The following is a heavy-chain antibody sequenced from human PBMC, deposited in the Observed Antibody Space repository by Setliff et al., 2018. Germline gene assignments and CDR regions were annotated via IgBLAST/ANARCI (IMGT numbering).Heavy chain of an antibody. CDR1: GFTFSTNW. CDR2: IKPDGSEK. CDR3: ARVGATLSTFDY. Sequence: GGSLRLSCAASGFTFSTNWMSWVRQAPGKGLEWVANIKPDGSEKYYVDSVKGRFTISRDNAKNSLYLQMNSLRAEDTAVYYCARVGATLSTFDYWGQGTLVTVSS. D-gene: IGHD1-26*01. V-gene: IGHV3-7*01. J-gene: IGHJ4*02.